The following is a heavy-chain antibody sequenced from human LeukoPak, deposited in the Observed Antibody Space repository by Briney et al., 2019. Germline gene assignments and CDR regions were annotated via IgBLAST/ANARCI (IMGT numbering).Heavy chain of an antibody. V-gene: IGHV4-4*02. CDR1: GGSISSSNW. CDR3: ASVGYYDILTGYYTPPNYYYGMDV. CDR2: IYHSGST. Sequence: SETLSLTCAVSGGSISSSNWWSWVRQPPGKGLEWIGEIYHSGSTNYNPSLKSRVTISVDKSKNQFSLKLSSVTAADTAVYYCASVGYYDILTGYYTPPNYYYGMDVWGQGTTVTVSS. J-gene: IGHJ6*02. D-gene: IGHD3-9*01.